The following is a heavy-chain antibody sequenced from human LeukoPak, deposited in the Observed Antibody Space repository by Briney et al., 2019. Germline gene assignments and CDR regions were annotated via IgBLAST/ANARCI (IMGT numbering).Heavy chain of an antibody. V-gene: IGHV4-34*01. CDR3: ARDRRSIIAARPRNWFDP. CDR1: GFTFSDYY. CDR2: INHSGST. D-gene: IGHD6-6*01. J-gene: IGHJ5*02. Sequence: LRLSCAASGFTFSDYYMNWIRQPPGKGLEWIGEINHSGSTNYNPSLKSRVTISVDTSKNQFSLKLSSVTAADTAVYYCARDRRSIIAARPRNWFDPWGQGTLVTVSS.